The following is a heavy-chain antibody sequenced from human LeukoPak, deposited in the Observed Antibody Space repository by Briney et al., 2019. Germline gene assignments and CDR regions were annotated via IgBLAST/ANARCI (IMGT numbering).Heavy chain of an antibody. CDR3: ARNCSGGSCYLPNDY. CDR2: ISWNSGSI. Sequence: GGSLRLSCAASGFTFDDYAMHWVRQAPGKGLEWVSGISWNSGSIGYADSVKGRFTISRDNAKNSLYLQMNSLRAEDTAVYYCARNCSGGSCYLPNDYWGQGTLVTVSS. CDR1: GFTFDDYA. J-gene: IGHJ4*02. V-gene: IGHV3-9*01. D-gene: IGHD2-15*01.